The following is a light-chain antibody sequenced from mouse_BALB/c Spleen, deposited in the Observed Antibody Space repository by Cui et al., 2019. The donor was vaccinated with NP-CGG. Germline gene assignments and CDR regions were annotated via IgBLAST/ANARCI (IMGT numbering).Light chain of an antibody. CDR2: GTN. Sequence: QAVVTQESALITSPGETVTLTCRSNTGTVTTSNYANWVQEKPDHLFTGLIGGTNNRAPGVPARFSGSLIGDKAALTITGAQTEDEAIYFCTLWYSNHWVFGGGTKLTVL. CDR3: TLWYSNHWV. CDR1: TGTVTTSNY. V-gene: IGLV1*01. J-gene: IGLJ1*01.